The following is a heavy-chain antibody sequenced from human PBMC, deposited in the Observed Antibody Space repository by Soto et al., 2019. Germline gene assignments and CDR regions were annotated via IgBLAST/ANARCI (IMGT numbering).Heavy chain of an antibody. Sequence: SGPTLVNPTQTLTLTCTFSGLSLSASGVAVGWIRQPPGKALEWLALIYWDDDKRYSPSLKSRLTITKDTSKNQVVLTMTNMDPVDTATYYCAHRPIVVSGTRGFAWFAPWGQGTLVTVSS. CDR3: AHRPIVVSGTRGFAWFAP. CDR2: IYWDDDK. CDR1: GLSLSASGVA. J-gene: IGHJ5*02. D-gene: IGHD6-19*01. V-gene: IGHV2-5*02.